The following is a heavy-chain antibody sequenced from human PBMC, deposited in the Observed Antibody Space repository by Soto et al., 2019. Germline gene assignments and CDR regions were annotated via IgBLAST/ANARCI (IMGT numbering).Heavy chain of an antibody. D-gene: IGHD2-15*01. J-gene: IGHJ3*02. CDR3: AHRCVGGSCYSSAFDI. Sequence: KESGPTLVKPTQTLTLTCTFSGFSLSTSGVGVGWIRQPPGKALEWLALIYWDDDKRYSPSLKSRLTITKDTSKNQVVLTMTNMDPVDTATYYCAHRCVGGSCYSSAFDIWGQGTMVTVSS. CDR1: GFSLSTSGVG. CDR2: IYWDDDK. V-gene: IGHV2-5*02.